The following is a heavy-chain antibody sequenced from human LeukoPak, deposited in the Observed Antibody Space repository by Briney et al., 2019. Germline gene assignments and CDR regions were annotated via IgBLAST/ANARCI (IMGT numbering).Heavy chain of an antibody. CDR1: GFTFSSYS. J-gene: IGHJ4*02. D-gene: IGHD5-24*01. CDR2: ISSSSSYI. Sequence: GGSLRLSCAASGFTFSSYSMNWVRQAPGKGLEWVSSISSSSSYIYYADSVKGRFTISRDNAKNSLYPQMNSLRAEDTAVYYCARSDDGYNYYWGQGTLVTVSS. V-gene: IGHV3-21*01. CDR3: ARSDDGYNYY.